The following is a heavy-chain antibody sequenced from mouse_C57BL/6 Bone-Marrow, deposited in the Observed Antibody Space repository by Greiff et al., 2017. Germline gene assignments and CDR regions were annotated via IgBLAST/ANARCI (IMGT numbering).Heavy chain of an antibody. D-gene: IGHD3-2*02. CDR2: IDPETGGT. CDR3: TRDSSGGAY. CDR1: GYTFTDYE. V-gene: IGHV1-15*01. Sequence: VQGVESGAELVRPGASVTLSCTASGYTFTDYEMHWVKQTPVHGLEWIGAIDPETGGTADNQKLKGTAILTAYKSSSTAYMEHRSLTSEDSAVYYCTRDSSGGAYWGQGTLVTVSA. J-gene: IGHJ3*01.